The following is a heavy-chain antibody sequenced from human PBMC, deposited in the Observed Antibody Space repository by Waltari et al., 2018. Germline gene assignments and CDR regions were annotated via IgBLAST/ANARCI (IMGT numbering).Heavy chain of an antibody. CDR2: SNSEGSST. Sequence: EVQLVESGGGFVQPGGSLRLSCAASAFTSSMYWLQWVGQAQRKVLVWVSRSNSEGSSTSYADSVKGRFTISKDNAKNTVYLQMNSLRAEDTAIYYCARGARRTTVTTGWWYFDLWGRGTLVTVSS. CDR1: AFTSSMYW. CDR3: ARGARRTTVTTGWWYFDL. V-gene: IGHV3-74*01. J-gene: IGHJ2*01. D-gene: IGHD4-17*01.